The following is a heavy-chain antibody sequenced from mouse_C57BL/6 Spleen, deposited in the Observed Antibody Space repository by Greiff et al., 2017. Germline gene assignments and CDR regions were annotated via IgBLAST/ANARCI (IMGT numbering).Heavy chain of an antibody. Sequence: QVHVKQSGAELVKPGASVKISCKASGYAFSSYWMNWVKQRPGKGLEWIGQIYPGDGDTNYNGKFKGKATLTADKSSSTAYMQLSSLTSEDSAVYFCAREEGGLITTVVAPYYAMDYWGQGTSVTVSS. CDR1: GYAFSSYW. CDR3: AREEGGLITTVVAPYYAMDY. J-gene: IGHJ4*01. V-gene: IGHV1-80*01. D-gene: IGHD1-1*01. CDR2: IYPGDGDT.